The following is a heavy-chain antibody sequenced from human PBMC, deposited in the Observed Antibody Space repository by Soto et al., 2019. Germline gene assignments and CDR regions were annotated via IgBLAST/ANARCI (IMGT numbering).Heavy chain of an antibody. CDR1: GFHFSSYS. J-gene: IGHJ3*02. D-gene: IGHD1-1*01. Sequence: GGSLSLSCAASGFHFSSYSMSWVRQAPGKGLEWVSAISGSGGSTYYADSVKGRFTISRDNSKNTLYLQMNSLRAEDTAVYYCAKVEGPGDAFDIWGQGTMVTVSS. V-gene: IGHV3-23*01. CDR2: ISGSGGST. CDR3: AKVEGPGDAFDI.